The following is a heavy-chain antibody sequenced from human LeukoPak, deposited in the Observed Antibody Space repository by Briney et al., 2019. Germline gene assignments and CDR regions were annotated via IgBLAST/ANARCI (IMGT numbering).Heavy chain of an antibody. Sequence: ASVKVSFTASGYTFTINYIHWVRQAPGQGLEWMGMIYPRDGSTSYAQKFQGRVTMTRDTSTSTVYMELSSLRSEDTAVYYCARASDIVVVPAVNWFDPWGQGTLVTVSS. CDR1: GYTFTINY. CDR2: IYPRDGST. J-gene: IGHJ5*02. V-gene: IGHV1-46*01. D-gene: IGHD2-2*01. CDR3: ARASDIVVVPAVNWFDP.